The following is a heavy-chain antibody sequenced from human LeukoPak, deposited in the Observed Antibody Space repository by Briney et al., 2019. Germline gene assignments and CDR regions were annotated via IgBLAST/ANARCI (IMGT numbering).Heavy chain of an antibody. V-gene: IGHV1-46*01. CDR1: GYTFTSYY. Sequence: ASVKVSCKASGYTFTSYYMHWVRQAPGQGLEWMGIINPSGGSTSYAQKFQGRVTMTRDTSTSTVYMELSSLRSEDTAVYYCARAAYCSSTSCYGLAASDAFDIWGQGTMVTVSS. CDR3: ARAAYCSSTSCYGLAASDAFDI. CDR2: INPSGGST. D-gene: IGHD2-2*01. J-gene: IGHJ3*02.